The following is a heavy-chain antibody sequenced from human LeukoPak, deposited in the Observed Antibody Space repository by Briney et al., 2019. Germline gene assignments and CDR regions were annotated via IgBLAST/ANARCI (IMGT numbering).Heavy chain of an antibody. CDR2: IYTSGST. V-gene: IGHV4-61*02. Sequence: PSQTLSLTXTVSGGSISSGSYYWSWIRQPAGKGLDWIGRIYTSGSTNYNPSLKSRVTISVDTSKNQFSLKLSSVTAADTAVYYCATGTYYYDSSGYYYPPDYWGQGTLVTVSS. D-gene: IGHD3-22*01. J-gene: IGHJ4*02. CDR1: GGSISSGSYY. CDR3: ATGTYYYDSSGYYYPPDY.